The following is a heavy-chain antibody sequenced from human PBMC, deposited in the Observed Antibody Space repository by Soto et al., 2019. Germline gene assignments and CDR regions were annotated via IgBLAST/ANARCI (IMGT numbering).Heavy chain of an antibody. V-gene: IGHV1-18*04. Sequence: QVQLVESRAEVKKPGASVKVSCKASGYTFTDYGISWVRQAPGQGLEWMGWISGYNGNTKYAQKFQGRVTMTTDTTTNTAYMELRSLRSDDTAVYYCARDREYYYDSSGNYYYHYGLDVWGQGTTVTVS. CDR2: ISGYNGNT. D-gene: IGHD3-22*01. CDR1: GYTFTDYG. J-gene: IGHJ6*02. CDR3: ARDREYYYDSSGNYYYHYGLDV.